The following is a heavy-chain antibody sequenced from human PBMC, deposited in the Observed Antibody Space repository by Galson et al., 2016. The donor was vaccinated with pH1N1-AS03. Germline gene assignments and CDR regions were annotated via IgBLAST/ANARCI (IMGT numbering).Heavy chain of an antibody. V-gene: IGHV5-51*03. D-gene: IGHD7-27*01. J-gene: IGHJ3*01. Sequence: QSGAEVKKPGESLKISCKVSGYNFMSYWIGWVRQMPGKGLEWLGIMYPEDSDVRYSPSLRGQVTISADKSISTAYQQWTSLEASDTAIYFCARPSPLGIPGRKGLYAFDLWGQGTKVTVSS. CDR1: GYNFMSYW. CDR3: ARPSPLGIPGRKGLYAFDL. CDR2: MYPEDSDV.